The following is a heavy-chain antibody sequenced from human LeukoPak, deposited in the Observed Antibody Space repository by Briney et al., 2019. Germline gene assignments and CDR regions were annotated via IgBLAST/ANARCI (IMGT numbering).Heavy chain of an antibody. J-gene: IGHJ4*02. Sequence: GRSPRLTCAASGFSFRSYAMHWIRQAPGKGLEWVAVISSDGSNKYYADSVKGRFTISRDNSKNMMYLQMNSLRAEDTAVYYCARDRQWLAQYFDYWGQGTLVTVSS. D-gene: IGHD6-19*01. V-gene: IGHV3-30*04. CDR3: ARDRQWLAQYFDY. CDR2: ISSDGSNK. CDR1: GFSFRSYA.